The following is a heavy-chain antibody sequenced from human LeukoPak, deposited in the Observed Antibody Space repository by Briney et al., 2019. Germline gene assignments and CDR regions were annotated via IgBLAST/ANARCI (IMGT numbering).Heavy chain of an antibody. Sequence: GGSLRLSCAASGFTFSSYWMSWVRQAPGKGLEWVANIKQDGSEKYYVDSVKGRFTISRGNAKNSLYLQMNSLRAEDTAVYYCARERQLERLAFGKEGSAFDYWGQGTLVTVSS. CDR1: GFTFSSYW. CDR3: ARERQLERLAFGKEGSAFDY. D-gene: IGHD1-1*01. J-gene: IGHJ4*02. V-gene: IGHV3-7*01. CDR2: IKQDGSEK.